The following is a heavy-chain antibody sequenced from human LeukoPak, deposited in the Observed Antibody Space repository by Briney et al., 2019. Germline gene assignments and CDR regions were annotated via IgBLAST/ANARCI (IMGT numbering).Heavy chain of an antibody. CDR3: ATGDYGDYYDY. Sequence: GASVKVSCKASGYTFPSYGISWVRQAPGQGLEWMGWISAYNGNTNYAQKLQGRVAMTTDTSTSTAYMELRSLRSDDTAVYYCATGDYGDYYDYWGQGTLVTVSS. V-gene: IGHV1-18*01. D-gene: IGHD4-17*01. J-gene: IGHJ4*02. CDR1: GYTFPSYG. CDR2: ISAYNGNT.